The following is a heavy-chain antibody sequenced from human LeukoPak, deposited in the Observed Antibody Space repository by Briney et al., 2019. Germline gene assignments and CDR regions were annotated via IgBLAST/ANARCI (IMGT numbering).Heavy chain of an antibody. CDR3: ARDWYSSSSPGRFDY. J-gene: IGHJ4*02. CDR1: GFTFSSYE. CDR2: ISSSSSTI. D-gene: IGHD6-6*01. Sequence: PGGSLRLSCAASGFTFSSYEMNWVRQAPGKGLEWVSYISSSSSTIYYADSVKGRFTISRDNAKNSLYLQMNSLRAEDTAVYYCARDWYSSSSPGRFDYWGQGTLVTVSS. V-gene: IGHV3-48*01.